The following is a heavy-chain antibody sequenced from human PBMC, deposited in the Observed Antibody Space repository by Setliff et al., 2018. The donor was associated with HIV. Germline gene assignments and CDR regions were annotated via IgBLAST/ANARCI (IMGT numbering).Heavy chain of an antibody. CDR1: GFTFDDYG. D-gene: IGHD2-2*01. CDR2: INWNGGST. V-gene: IGHV3-20*04. J-gene: IGHJ3*02. Sequence: PGGSLRLSCAASGFTFDDYGMSWVRQAPGKGLEWVSGINWNGGSTGYADSVKGRFTISRDHATSALYLQMDSLRAEDTALYYCTRSHSTRDAFDIWGQGTMVTVSS. CDR3: TRSHSTRDAFDI.